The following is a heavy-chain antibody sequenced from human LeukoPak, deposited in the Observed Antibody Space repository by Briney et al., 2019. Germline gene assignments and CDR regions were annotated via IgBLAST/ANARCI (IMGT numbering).Heavy chain of an antibody. CDR2: IYTSGST. Sequence: PSETLSLTCTVSGGSISSYYWSWLRQPAGKGLEWIGRIYTSGSTNYNPSLKSRVTMSVDTSKNQFSLKLSSVTAADTAVYYCASYRYDSSGYYHDYWGQGTLVTVSS. V-gene: IGHV4-4*07. CDR1: GGSISSYY. D-gene: IGHD3-22*01. J-gene: IGHJ4*02. CDR3: ASYRYDSSGYYHDY.